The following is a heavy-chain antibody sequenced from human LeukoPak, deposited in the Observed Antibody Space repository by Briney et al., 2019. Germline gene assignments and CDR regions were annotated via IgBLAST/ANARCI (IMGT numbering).Heavy chain of an antibody. V-gene: IGHV4-34*01. Sequence: SETLSLTCAVYGGSFSGYYWSWIRQPPGKGLEWIGEINHSGSTNYNPSLKSRVTISVDTSKNQFSLKLSSVTAADTAVYYCARVVAAAGTLYFDYWGQGTLVTVSS. CDR2: INHSGST. D-gene: IGHD6-13*01. CDR3: ARVVAAAGTLYFDY. CDR1: GGSFSGYY. J-gene: IGHJ4*02.